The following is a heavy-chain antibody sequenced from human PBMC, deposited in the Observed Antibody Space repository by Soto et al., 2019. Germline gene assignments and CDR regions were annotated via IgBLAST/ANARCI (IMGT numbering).Heavy chain of an antibody. J-gene: IGHJ4*02. Sequence: GASVKVSCKASGYTFTSYAINWVRQAPGQGLGWMGWISAYNGDTNYAQKLQGRVTMTTDTSTSTAYMELRSLRSDDTAVYYCARGASPLIDYWGQGTLVTVSS. CDR1: GYTFTSYA. V-gene: IGHV1-18*01. CDR3: ARGASPLIDY. CDR2: ISAYNGDT. D-gene: IGHD1-26*01.